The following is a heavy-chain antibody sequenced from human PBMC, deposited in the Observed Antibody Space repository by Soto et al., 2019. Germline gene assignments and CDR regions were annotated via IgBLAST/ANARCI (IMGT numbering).Heavy chain of an antibody. V-gene: IGHV2-5*01. CDR3: AHTRVPDTLDY. Sequence: SGPTLVNPTQTLTLTCTFSGFSLSTSGVGVAWIRQPPGKPLEWLALIYWNDIKRYSPSLKSRLTITKDTSKNQVVLTMTSMDPVDTATYYCAHTRVPDTLDYWGQGTLVTVSS. D-gene: IGHD2-2*01. CDR1: GFSLSTSGVG. CDR2: IYWNDIK. J-gene: IGHJ4*01.